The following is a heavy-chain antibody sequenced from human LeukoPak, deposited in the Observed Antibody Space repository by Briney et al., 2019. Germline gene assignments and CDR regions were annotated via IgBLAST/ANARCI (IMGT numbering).Heavy chain of an antibody. CDR2: ISSSSSYI. J-gene: IGHJ5*02. D-gene: IGHD6-13*01. V-gene: IGHV3-21*01. Sequence: GGSLRLSCAASGFTFSSYAMSWVRKAPGRGLEWFSSISSSSSYIYYADSVKGRFTISRDNAKNSLYLQMNSLRAEDTAVYYCARDGVAAAVNWFDPWGQGTLVTVSS. CDR1: GFTFSSYA. CDR3: ARDGVAAAVNWFDP.